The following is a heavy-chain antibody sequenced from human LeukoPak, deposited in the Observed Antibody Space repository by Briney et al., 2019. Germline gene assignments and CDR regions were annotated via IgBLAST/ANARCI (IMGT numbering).Heavy chain of an antibody. CDR3: ARDWEGLGEYWYFDL. Sequence: ASVKVSCKASGYSFTGYYMHWVRQAPGQGLEWMGWINPNSGGTNYAQKFQGRVTMTRDTSISTAYMELSRLRSDDTAVYYCARDWEGLGEYWYFDLWGRGTLVTVSS. CDR2: INPNSGGT. D-gene: IGHD1-26*01. J-gene: IGHJ2*01. V-gene: IGHV1-2*02. CDR1: GYSFTGYY.